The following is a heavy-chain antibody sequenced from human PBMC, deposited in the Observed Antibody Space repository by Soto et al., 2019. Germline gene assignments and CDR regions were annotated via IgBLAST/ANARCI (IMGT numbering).Heavy chain of an antibody. Sequence: QVQLVQSGAEVKKPGASVKVSCKASGYTFTSYGISWVRQAPGQGLEWMGWISAYNGNTNYAQKLQGRATMTTDTXXSXAXTELRSLRSDDTAVYYCASETDDHDFPDYYYYGMDVWGQGTTVTVSS. J-gene: IGHJ6*02. CDR3: ASETDDHDFPDYYYYGMDV. D-gene: IGHD3-3*01. CDR1: GYTFTSYG. V-gene: IGHV1-18*01. CDR2: ISAYNGNT.